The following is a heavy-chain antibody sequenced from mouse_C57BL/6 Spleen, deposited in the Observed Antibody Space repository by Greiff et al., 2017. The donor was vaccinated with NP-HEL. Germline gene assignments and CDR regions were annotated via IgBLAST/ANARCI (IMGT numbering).Heavy chain of an antibody. CDR2: INPNNGGT. V-gene: IGHV1-22*01. J-gene: IGHJ3*01. CDR3: AREGISTMVPAWFAY. CDR1: GYTFTDYN. D-gene: IGHD2-1*01. Sequence: EVQLQQSGPELVKPGASVKMSCKASGYTFTDYNMHWVKQSHGKSLEWIGYINPNNGGTSYNQKFKGKATLTVNKSSSTAYMELRSLTSEDSAVYYCAREGISTMVPAWFAYWGQGTLVTVSA.